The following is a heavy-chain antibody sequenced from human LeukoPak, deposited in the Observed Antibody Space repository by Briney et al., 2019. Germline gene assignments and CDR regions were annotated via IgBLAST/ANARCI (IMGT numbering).Heavy chain of an antibody. CDR2: ISSSSSTI. CDR1: GFTFSSYS. D-gene: IGHD5-18*01. V-gene: IGHV3-48*01. CDR3: ARAIQLWFVDF. Sequence: PGGSLRLSCVASGFTFSSYSMSWVRQAPGKGLEWVSYISSSSSTIYYADSVKGRFTISRDNAKNSLYLQMNSLRADDTAIYYCARAIQLWFVDFWGQGTLVTVSS. J-gene: IGHJ4*02.